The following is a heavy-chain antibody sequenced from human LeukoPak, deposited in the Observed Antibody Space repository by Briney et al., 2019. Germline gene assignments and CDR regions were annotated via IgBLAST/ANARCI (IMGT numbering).Heavy chain of an antibody. V-gene: IGHV1-69*04. CDR1: GGTFSSSA. CDR3: AKDQGLTAPPPYGLDV. D-gene: IGHD5-18*01. J-gene: IGHJ6*02. Sequence: SVKVSCKTSGGTFSSSAITWVRQAPGQGLEWMGRIIPVLNITTYAQKFQGRVTITADTSTSTVHMELSSLRSEETAVYYCAKDQGLTAPPPYGLDVWGQGTTVIVTS. CDR2: IIPVLNIT.